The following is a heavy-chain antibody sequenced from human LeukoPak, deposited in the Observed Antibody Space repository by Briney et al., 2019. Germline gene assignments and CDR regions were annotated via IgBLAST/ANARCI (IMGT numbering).Heavy chain of an antibody. V-gene: IGHV3-23*01. CDR2: VSGSGGNT. CDR3: AKAHSSGYPDYFGY. Sequence: GGSLRLSCAASGFTFNSYDMSWVRQAPGKGLEWVSGVSGSGGNTFYADSVKGRFTISRDNSKNTLYLQMNSLRAEDTAVYYCAKAHSSGYPDYFGYWGQGTLVTVSS. J-gene: IGHJ4*02. CDR1: GFTFNSYD. D-gene: IGHD3-22*01.